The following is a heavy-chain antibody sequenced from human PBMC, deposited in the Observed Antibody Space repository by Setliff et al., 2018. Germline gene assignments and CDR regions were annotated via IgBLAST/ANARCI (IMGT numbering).Heavy chain of an antibody. CDR3: LRLVRYCTKIACQATSGDEV. V-gene: IGHV1-18*01. CDR2: ISAYNGKT. Sequence: GASVKVSCKASGYSFSSNAFHWVRQAPGQGLEWMGWISAYNGKTYFAQKFQDRITLTTDTSTNTGYLELRGLRSDDTAVYYCLRLVRYCTKIACQATSGDEVWGLGTLVTVSS. CDR1: GYSFSSNA. D-gene: IGHD2-8*01. J-gene: IGHJ4*02.